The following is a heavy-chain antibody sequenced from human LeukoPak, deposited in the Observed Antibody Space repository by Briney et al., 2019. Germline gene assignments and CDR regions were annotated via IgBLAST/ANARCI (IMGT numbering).Heavy chain of an antibody. CDR3: VRGSTLRHYQY. CDR2: IYYSGST. D-gene: IGHD3-16*01. CDR1: GGSISSTTYY. Sequence: SETLSLTCTVSGGSISSTTYYWGWIRRPPGKGLEWIGSIYYSGSTYYNPSLKSRVTVSVDTSKNQFSPNLSSVTAADTAVYYCVRGSTLRHYQYWGQGTLVTVSS. J-gene: IGHJ4*02. V-gene: IGHV4-39*01.